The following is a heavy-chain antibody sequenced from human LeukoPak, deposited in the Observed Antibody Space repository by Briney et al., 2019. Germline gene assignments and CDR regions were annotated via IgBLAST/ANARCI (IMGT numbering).Heavy chain of an antibody. Sequence: SETLSLTCSVSGGSISSYYWSWIRQPAGKGLEWIGRIYTSGSTNYNPSLKSRVTMSVDTSKNQFSLKLSSVTAADTAVYYCARDTYYYGSGSYYFDYWGQGTLVTVSS. CDR1: GGSISSYY. J-gene: IGHJ4*02. CDR3: ARDTYYYGSGSYYFDY. D-gene: IGHD3-10*01. V-gene: IGHV4-4*07. CDR2: IYTSGST.